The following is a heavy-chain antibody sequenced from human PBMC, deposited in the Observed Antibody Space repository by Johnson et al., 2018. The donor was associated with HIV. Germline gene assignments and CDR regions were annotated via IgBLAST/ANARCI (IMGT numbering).Heavy chain of an antibody. J-gene: IGHJ3*02. CDR2: KSYDGSNK. Sequence: QVQLVESGGGVVQPGRSLRLSCAASGFTFSSMHWDRQAPGKGLEWVAVKSYDGSNKYYADSVKGRFTISSDSSEKTLYLQMNSLRPEDTAVYYCARGLELYLDLGWDDAFHIWGQGTMVTVSS. D-gene: IGHD1-26*01. V-gene: IGHV3-30*04. CDR3: ARGLELYLDLGWDDAFHI. CDR1: GFTFSS.